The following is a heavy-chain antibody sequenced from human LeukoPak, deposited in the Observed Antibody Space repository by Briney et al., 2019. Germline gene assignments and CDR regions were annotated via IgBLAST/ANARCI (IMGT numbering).Heavy chain of an antibody. J-gene: IGHJ6*04. CDR1: GFTFSSYS. CDR3: ARDEKVVPAAILYYGMDV. D-gene: IGHD2-2*01. CDR2: ISSSSSYI. V-gene: IGHV3-21*01. Sequence: GGSLRLSCAASGFTFSSYSMNWVRQAPGKGLEWVSSISSSSSYIYYADSVKGRFTISRDNAKNSLYLQMNSLRAEDTAVYYCARDEKVVPAAILYYGMDVWGKGTTVTVSS.